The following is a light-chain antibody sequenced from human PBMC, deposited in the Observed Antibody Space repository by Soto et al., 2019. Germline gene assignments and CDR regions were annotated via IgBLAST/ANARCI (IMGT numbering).Light chain of an antibody. J-gene: IGKJ4*01. V-gene: IGKV1-12*01. CDR2: SAS. CDR3: QQASSFPLT. Sequence: IQVTQSPSSVSPSVGDTVTITCRASQGIGRCLAWCNHIPGKAPKLLIYSASSLQSGTPSRFTGRGSGAAFTLTLTNLKPEDVGVYHCQQASSFPLTFGGGTKVEIK. CDR1: QGIGRC.